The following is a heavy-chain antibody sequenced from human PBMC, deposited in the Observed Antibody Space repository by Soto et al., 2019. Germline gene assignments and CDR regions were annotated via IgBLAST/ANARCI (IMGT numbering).Heavy chain of an antibody. Sequence: SVKVSCKDSGGTFSSYAISWVRQATGKGRERMGGINPIFGKENYAKKFQGRVKNTADESTSTAYMELRSKRCEDTAVNYCGKAHDFWSGYPTQFDYWGQGTPVTVSS. CDR3: GKAHDFWSGYPTQFDY. CDR1: GGTFSSYA. CDR2: INPIFGKE. V-gene: IGHV1-69*13. D-gene: IGHD3-3*01. J-gene: IGHJ4*02.